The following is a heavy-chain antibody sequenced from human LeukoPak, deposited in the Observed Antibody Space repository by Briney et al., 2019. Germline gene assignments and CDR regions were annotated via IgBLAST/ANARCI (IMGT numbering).Heavy chain of an antibody. CDR1: GGSISSSNW. CDR3: ARAPGSAYNAYYFDY. J-gene: IGHJ4*02. Sequence: SGTLSLTCAVSGGSISSSNWWSWVRQPPGKGLEWIGEIYHSGSTNYNPSLKSQVTISVDTSRNQISLKLSSVTAADTAVYYCARAPGSAYNAYYFDYWGQGTLVTVSS. D-gene: IGHD1-1*01. V-gene: IGHV4-4*02. CDR2: IYHSGST.